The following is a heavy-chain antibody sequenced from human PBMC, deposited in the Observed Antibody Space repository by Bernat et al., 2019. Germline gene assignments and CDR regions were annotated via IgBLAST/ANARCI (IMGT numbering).Heavy chain of an antibody. Sequence: QVQLVQSGAEVKKPGASVKVSCKASGYTFTGYYMHWVRQAPGQGLECMGWINPNSGGTNYAQNFQGWVTMTRDTSISTAYMELSRLRPDDTAVYYCAREYRNCSSTSCYKKWNWLDPWGQGTLVTVSS. CDR1: GYTFTGYY. J-gene: IGHJ5*02. CDR2: INPNSGGT. D-gene: IGHD2-2*02. V-gene: IGHV1-2*04. CDR3: AREYRNCSSTSCYKKWNWLDP.